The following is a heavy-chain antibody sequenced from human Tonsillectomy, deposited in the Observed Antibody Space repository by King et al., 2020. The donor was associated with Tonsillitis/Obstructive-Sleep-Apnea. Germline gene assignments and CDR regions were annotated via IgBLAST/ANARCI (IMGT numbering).Heavy chain of an antibody. CDR1: AFTFSSYS. Sequence: VQLVESGGGLVKPGGSLRLSCAASAFTFSSYSMNWVRQAPGKGLEWVSSISSSNSYIFYADSVKARFTISRDDAKNSLYLQMNSLRAEDTAVYYCARLPLSSSPYFDNWGQGTLVTVSS. J-gene: IGHJ4*02. CDR2: ISSSNSYI. CDR3: ARLPLSSSPYFDN. D-gene: IGHD6-13*01. V-gene: IGHV3-21*01.